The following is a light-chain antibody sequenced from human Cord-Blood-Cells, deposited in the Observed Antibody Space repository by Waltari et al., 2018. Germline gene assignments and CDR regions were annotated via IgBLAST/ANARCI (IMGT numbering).Light chain of an antibody. V-gene: IGLV2-23*01. CDR3: CSYAGSSTWV. J-gene: IGLJ3*02. Sequence: QSALTQPTSVSGSPGQSITISCTGTSSDVGSYNLVSWYQQHPGKAPKLLIYGGRKRPSRVSNRFSGSESGNTASLTVSGLQAEDGADYYCCSYAGSSTWVFGGGTKLTVL. CDR1: SSDVGSYNL. CDR2: GGR.